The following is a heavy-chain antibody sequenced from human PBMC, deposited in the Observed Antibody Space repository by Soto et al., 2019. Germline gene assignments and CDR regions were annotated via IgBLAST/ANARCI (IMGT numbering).Heavy chain of an antibody. D-gene: IGHD5-12*01. J-gene: IGHJ3*02. Sequence: QAPLVQSGAEVKKSGASVRVSCKASGYTLTNYGVTWVRQAPVQGLEWLGRVTPYKADTNSAENLQGRVTMATDTSTNTADLELRSLRSDDTAVYFCATDGPSNSGNLYAFDIWGQGTMVSVSA. V-gene: IGHV1-18*04. CDR3: ATDGPSNSGNLYAFDI. CDR2: VTPYKADT. CDR1: GYTLTNYG.